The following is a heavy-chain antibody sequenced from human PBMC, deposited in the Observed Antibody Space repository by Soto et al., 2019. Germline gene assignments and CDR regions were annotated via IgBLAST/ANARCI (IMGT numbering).Heavy chain of an antibody. CDR2: ITPFSGDV. CDR1: GNTFTYRY. D-gene: IGHD1-26*01. Sequence: QMQLVQSGAEVKKTGSTVTLSCKALGNTFTYRYLHWVRQAPGQALERMGWITPFSGDVHYAQKFQERVTITRDRSINTAYMRMRSLRSEDTAMYYCAGGGAGSGPFTWELPDHWGQGTLVTVSS. J-gene: IGHJ4*02. CDR3: AGGGAGSGPFTWELPDH. V-gene: IGHV1-45*02.